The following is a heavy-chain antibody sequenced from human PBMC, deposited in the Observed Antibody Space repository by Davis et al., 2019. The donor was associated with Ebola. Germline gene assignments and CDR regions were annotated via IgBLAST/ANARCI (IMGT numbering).Heavy chain of an antibody. Sequence: AASVKVSCKASGFTFTSSAVQWVRQARGQRLEWIGWIVVGSGNTNYAQKFQGRVTITADKSTSTAYMELSSLRSEDTAVYYCARVRALHYFDYWGQGTLVTVSS. CDR2: IVVGSGNT. D-gene: IGHD3-10*01. CDR3: ARVRALHYFDY. V-gene: IGHV1-58*01. CDR1: GFTFTSSA. J-gene: IGHJ4*02.